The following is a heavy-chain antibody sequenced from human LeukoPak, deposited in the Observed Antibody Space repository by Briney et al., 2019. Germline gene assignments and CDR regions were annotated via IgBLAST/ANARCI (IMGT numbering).Heavy chain of an antibody. D-gene: IGHD1-14*01. Sequence: PSETLSLTCTVSGGPISRSSYSWGWVRQPPGKGLEWIGSMYNSGTTYYNSSLKSRVTISVDTSKNQFSLKLNSVTATDTAVYYCARHRRGSGSNWFDPWGQGTLVTVSS. CDR1: GGPISRSSYS. CDR3: ARHRRGSGSNWFDP. J-gene: IGHJ5*02. V-gene: IGHV4-39*01. CDR2: MYNSGTT.